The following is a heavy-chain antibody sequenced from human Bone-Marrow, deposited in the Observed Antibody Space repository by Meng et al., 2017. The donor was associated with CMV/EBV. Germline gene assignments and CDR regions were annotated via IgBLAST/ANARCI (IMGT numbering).Heavy chain of an antibody. J-gene: IGHJ4*02. V-gene: IGHV4-39*01. Sequence: GSLRLSCTVPGGSISSSSYYWGWIRQPPGKGLEWIGSIYYSGSTYYNPSIKSRVTISVDTSKNQFSLKLSSVTAADTAVYYCARSRYCSSTSCYKARVYFDYWGQGTLVTVSS. CDR1: GGSISSSSYY. CDR2: IYYSGST. CDR3: ARSRYCSSTSCYKARVYFDY. D-gene: IGHD2-2*02.